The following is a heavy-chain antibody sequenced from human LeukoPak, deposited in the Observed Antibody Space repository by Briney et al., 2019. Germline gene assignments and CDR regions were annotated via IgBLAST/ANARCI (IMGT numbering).Heavy chain of an antibody. J-gene: IGHJ4*02. V-gene: IGHV4-39*07. CDR2: IYYSGST. CDR1: GGSISSSSYY. Sequence: PSETLSLTCTVSGGSISSSSYYWGWIRQPPGKGLEWIGSIYYSGSTYYNPSLKSRVTISVDTSKNQFSLKLSSVTAADTAVYYCARRGGVGATFDYWGQGTLVTVSS. D-gene: IGHD1-26*01. CDR3: ARRGGVGATFDY.